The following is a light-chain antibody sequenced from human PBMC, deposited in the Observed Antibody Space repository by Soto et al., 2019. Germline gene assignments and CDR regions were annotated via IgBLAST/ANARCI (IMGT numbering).Light chain of an antibody. CDR2: SAS. V-gene: IGKV3-20*01. Sequence: EIVLTQSPATLSLSPGERATVSCRASQSVSSHLAWYQQKRGQAPRLLIYSASIRATGIPARFSGSGSGTDFTLTISRLEPEDFAVYYCQQYGSSPITFGQGTRLEI. J-gene: IGKJ5*01. CDR3: QQYGSSPIT. CDR1: QSVSSH.